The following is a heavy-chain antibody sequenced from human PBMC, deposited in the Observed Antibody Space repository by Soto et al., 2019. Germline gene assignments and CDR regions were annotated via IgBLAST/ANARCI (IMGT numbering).Heavy chain of an antibody. J-gene: IGHJ4*02. Sequence: GGSLRLSCAASGFTFDDYAMHWVRQAPGKGLEWVSGISWNSGSIGYADSVKGRFTISRDNAKNSLYLQMNSLRAEDTALYYCAKDVSQWLVRNYFDYWGQGTLVTVSS. V-gene: IGHV3-9*01. CDR2: ISWNSGSI. D-gene: IGHD6-19*01. CDR1: GFTFDDYA. CDR3: AKDVSQWLVRNYFDY.